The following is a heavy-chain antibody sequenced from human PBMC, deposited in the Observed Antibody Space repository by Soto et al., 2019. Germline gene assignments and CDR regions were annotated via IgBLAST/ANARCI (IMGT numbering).Heavy chain of an antibody. V-gene: IGHV1-18*01. Sequence: QVQLVQSGGEVKRPGASVKVSCKTSGYTFSNYGITWVRQAPGQPLAWMGWISLYSDGTNYAQKIQGRASMTTDTSTTTAYMELRSLRSDDTAVYYCARVVPGAEAWFGPWGQGTLVTVSS. J-gene: IGHJ5*02. D-gene: IGHD2-2*01. CDR3: ARVVPGAEAWFGP. CDR1: GYTFSNYG. CDR2: ISLYSDGT.